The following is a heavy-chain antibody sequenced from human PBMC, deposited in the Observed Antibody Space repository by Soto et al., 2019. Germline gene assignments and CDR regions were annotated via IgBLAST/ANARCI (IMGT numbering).Heavy chain of an antibody. Sequence: QVHLVQSGAEVKKPGASVKVSCKASGYAFTSHALHWVRQAPGQRLEWMGWINSGNGNTKYSQKFQGRVTITRDTSASTAYMGLSSLRSENTAVYYCAGGDSGSYSILDYWGQGTLVTVSS. J-gene: IGHJ4*02. D-gene: IGHD1-26*01. V-gene: IGHV1-3*01. CDR2: INSGNGNT. CDR1: GYAFTSHA. CDR3: AGGDSGSYSILDY.